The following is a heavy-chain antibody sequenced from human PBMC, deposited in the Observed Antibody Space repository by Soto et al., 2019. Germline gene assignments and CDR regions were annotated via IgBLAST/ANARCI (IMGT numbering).Heavy chain of an antibody. D-gene: IGHD3-16*01. J-gene: IGHJ6*03. CDR3: ARAMITFGGVYHYYYYMDV. Sequence: PSETLSLTCAVYGGSFSGYYWSWIRQPPGKGLEWIGEINHSGSTNYNPSLKSRVTISVDTSKNQFSLKLSSVTAADTAVYYCARAMITFGGVYHYYYYMDVRGKGTTVTGSS. CDR2: INHSGST. V-gene: IGHV4-34*01. CDR1: GGSFSGYY.